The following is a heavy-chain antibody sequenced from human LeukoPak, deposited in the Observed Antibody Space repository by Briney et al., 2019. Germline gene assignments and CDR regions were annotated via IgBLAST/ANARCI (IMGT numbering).Heavy chain of an antibody. CDR1: GGSISSGGYY. J-gene: IGHJ4*02. D-gene: IGHD2-2*01. CDR2: IYYSGST. Sequence: PSQTLSLTCTVSGGSISSGGYYWSWIRQHPGKGLEWIGYIYYSGSTYYNPSLKSRVTISVDTSKNQFSLKLSSVTAADTAVYYCARGIGSYATLDCWGQGTLVTVSS. CDR3: ARGIGSYATLDC. V-gene: IGHV4-31*03.